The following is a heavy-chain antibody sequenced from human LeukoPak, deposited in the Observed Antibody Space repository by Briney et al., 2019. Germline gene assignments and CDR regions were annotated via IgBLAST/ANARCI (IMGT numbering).Heavy chain of an antibody. J-gene: IGHJ5*02. V-gene: IGHV4-4*07. CDR1: GDSISSYY. CDR2: MYVSGST. Sequence: SETLSLTRTVSGDSISSYYWSWIRQPAGKGLEWIGRMYVSGSTNYNPSLKSRVTMSVDTSKNQFSLKMTSVTAADTAFYYCARDMVRGVKAYLSWFDPWGQGILVTVST. D-gene: IGHD3-10*01. CDR3: ARDMVRGVKAYLSWFDP.